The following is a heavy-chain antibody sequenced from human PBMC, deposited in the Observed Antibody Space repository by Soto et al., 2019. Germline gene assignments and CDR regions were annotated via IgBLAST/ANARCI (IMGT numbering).Heavy chain of an antibody. J-gene: IGHJ4*02. CDR3: ARGQWPAGNY. CDR1: GGSFSGYY. D-gene: IGHD6-19*01. V-gene: IGHV4-34*01. CDR2: INHSGST. Sequence: QVQLQQWGAGLLKPSETLSLTCAVYGGSFSGYYWSWIRQPPGKGLEWIGEINHSGSTNYNPSLKSRVTISVDTSKTQFSLKLSSVTAADTAVYYCARGQWPAGNYWGQGTLVTVSS.